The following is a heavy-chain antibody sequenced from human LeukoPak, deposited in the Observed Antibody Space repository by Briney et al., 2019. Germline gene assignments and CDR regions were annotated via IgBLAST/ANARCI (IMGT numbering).Heavy chain of an antibody. CDR1: GFTVSSNY. Sequence: GGSLRLSCAASGFTVSSNYMSWVRQAPGKGLEWVSVIYSGGSTYYADSVKGRLTISRDNSKNTLYLQMNSLRAEDTAVYYCARGATYYDFWSGYYIPYYFDYWGQGTLVTVSS. CDR3: ARGATYYDFWSGYYIPYYFDY. V-gene: IGHV3-53*01. CDR2: IYSGGST. J-gene: IGHJ4*02. D-gene: IGHD3-3*01.